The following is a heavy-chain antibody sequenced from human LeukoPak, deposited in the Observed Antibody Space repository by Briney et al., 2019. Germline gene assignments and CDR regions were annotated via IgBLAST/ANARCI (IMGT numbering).Heavy chain of an antibody. CDR2: ISGSGGAT. CDR3: AKGYASGTYYSDY. J-gene: IGHJ4*02. D-gene: IGHD3-10*01. Sequence: GGSLRLSCAACGIIFDNYAMSWVRQAPGKGLEWVSAISGSGGATFYAGSVRGRFTISRDNSKNTLYLQVNSLRAEDTAVYYCAKGYASGTYYSDYWGQGTLVTVSS. V-gene: IGHV3-23*01. CDR1: GIIFDNYA.